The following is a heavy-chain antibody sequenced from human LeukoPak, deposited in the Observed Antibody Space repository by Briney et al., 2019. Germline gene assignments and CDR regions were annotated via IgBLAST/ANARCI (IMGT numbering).Heavy chain of an antibody. CDR1: DGSISSSLYY. CDR2: IYYSGST. D-gene: IGHD6-19*01. Sequence: SETLSLTCTVSDGSISSSLYYWGSIRQPPGKGLEWIGIIYYSGSTYYNPSLKSRVTISVETSKNQVSLRLSSVTAADTAVYYCARQGAGGRAFDIWGLGTMVTVAS. J-gene: IGHJ3*02. CDR3: ARQGAGGRAFDI. V-gene: IGHV4-39*01.